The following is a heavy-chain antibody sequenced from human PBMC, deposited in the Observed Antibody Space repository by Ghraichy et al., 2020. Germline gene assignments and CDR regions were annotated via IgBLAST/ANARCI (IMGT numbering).Heavy chain of an antibody. CDR1: AFTVSDAC. V-gene: IGHV3-15*01. CDR3: TTDSLRRRDGRTIAGRVIRADYYYYYGMNV. CDR2: IKSKTDGGTT. D-gene: IGHD2-21*01. J-gene: IGHJ6*02. Sequence: LSLTCAASAFTVSDACMSWVRQAPGKGLEWLGRIKSKTDGGTTDYAAPVKGRFIISRDESDNTLHLQMHGLKTEDTAVYYCTTDSLRRRDGRTIAGRVIRADYYYYYGMNVWGQGTTVTVSS.